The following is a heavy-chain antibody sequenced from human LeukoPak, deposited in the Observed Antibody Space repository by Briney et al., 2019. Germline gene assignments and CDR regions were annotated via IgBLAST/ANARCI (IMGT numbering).Heavy chain of an antibody. CDR1: GGSISSYY. CDR3: ARDGDLASPMARLGYYYYYMDV. J-gene: IGHJ6*03. Sequence: SETLSLTCTVSGGSISSYYWSWIRQPAGKGLEWIGRIYTSGSTNYNLSLKSRVTMSVDTSKNQFSLKLSSVTAADTAVYYCARDGDLASPMARLGYYYYYMDVWGKGTTVTVSS. D-gene: IGHD3-10*01. V-gene: IGHV4-4*07. CDR2: IYTSGST.